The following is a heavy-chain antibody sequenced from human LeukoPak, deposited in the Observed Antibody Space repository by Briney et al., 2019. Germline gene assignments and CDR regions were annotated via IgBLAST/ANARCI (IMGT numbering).Heavy chain of an antibody. Sequence: QSGGSLRLSCAASGFTFSTYGMHWVRQAPGKGLEWVANIKQDGSEKYYVDSVKGRFTISRDNAKNSLYLQMNSLRAEDTAVYYCARDLERSSSCFDYWGQGTLVTVSS. CDR1: GFTFSTYG. V-gene: IGHV3-7*01. CDR3: ARDLERSSSCFDY. J-gene: IGHJ4*02. D-gene: IGHD6-6*01. CDR2: IKQDGSEK.